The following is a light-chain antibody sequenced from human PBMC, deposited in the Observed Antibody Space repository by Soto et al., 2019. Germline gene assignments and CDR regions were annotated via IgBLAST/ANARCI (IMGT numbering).Light chain of an antibody. Sequence: QCVLTQPPSASGAPGQRVTISCSGSSSNFGANTVNWYQQLPGTAPKLLIYSNIQRPSGVPDRFSGSKSGTSASLAISGHQSEDEADYYCAAWDDSLKGYVFGAGTKVTVL. V-gene: IGLV1-44*01. CDR3: AAWDDSLKGYV. J-gene: IGLJ1*01. CDR1: SSNFGANT. CDR2: SNI.